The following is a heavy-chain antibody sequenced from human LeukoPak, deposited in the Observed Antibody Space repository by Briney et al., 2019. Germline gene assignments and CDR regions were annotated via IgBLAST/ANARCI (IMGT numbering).Heavy chain of an antibody. CDR2: ISGGTT. CDR1: GFTFSDYY. CDR3: SRGSGWLSVY. V-gene: IGHV3-71*01. J-gene: IGHJ4*02. D-gene: IGHD6-19*01. Sequence: AGGSLRLSCAASGFTFSDYYMSWIRQAPGKGLEWIGFISGGTTEYAASVKGRFTISRDDSTSIAYLQMNSLTTEDTAVYYCSRGSGWLSVYWGQGTLVTVSS.